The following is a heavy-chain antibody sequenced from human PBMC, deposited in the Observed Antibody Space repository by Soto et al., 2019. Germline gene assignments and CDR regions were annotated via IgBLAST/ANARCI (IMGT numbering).Heavy chain of an antibody. J-gene: IGHJ4*02. V-gene: IGHV1-18*01. CDR2: ISAYNGNT. Sequence: ASVKVSCKASGYTFTSYGISWVRQAPGQGLEWMGWISAYNGNTNYAQKLQGRVTMTTDTSTSTAYMELRSLRSDDTAVYYCAREGPFSITMMPVDYWGQGTLVTVSS. CDR3: AREGPFSITMMPVDY. D-gene: IGHD3-22*01. CDR1: GYTFTSYG.